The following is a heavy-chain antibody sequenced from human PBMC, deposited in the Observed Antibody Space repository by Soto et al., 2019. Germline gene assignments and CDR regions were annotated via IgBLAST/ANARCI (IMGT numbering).Heavy chain of an antibody. CDR2: LSGSGGTT. V-gene: IGHV3-23*01. CDR1: GFTFRSYA. D-gene: IGHD6-13*01. Sequence: EVELLESGGVLVEPGGSLRLSCAASGFTFRSYAMRWVGQAPGKGLEWVSGLSGSGGTTYYADSVKGRFTISRDNSKNTLELKMNSQIAEDTAIYYCAKDLAAGGTLSRYFDYWGQGTLLTLSS. CDR3: AKDLAAGGTLSRYFDY. J-gene: IGHJ4*02.